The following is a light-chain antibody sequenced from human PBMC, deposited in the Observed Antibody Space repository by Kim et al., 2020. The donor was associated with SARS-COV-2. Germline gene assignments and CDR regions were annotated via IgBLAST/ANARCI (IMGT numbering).Light chain of an antibody. Sequence: QSALTQPAAVSGSPGQSITMSCSGTSNDVGGYRFVSWYQFHPGKVPRVIIYDASDRPSDIPHRFSASKSGSTAYLTISGLQADDEAEYYCSSFSLRTGLHVFGGGTQLTVL. V-gene: IGLV2-14*03. J-gene: IGLJ2*01. CDR3: SSFSLRTGLHV. CDR1: SNDVGGYRF. CDR2: DAS.